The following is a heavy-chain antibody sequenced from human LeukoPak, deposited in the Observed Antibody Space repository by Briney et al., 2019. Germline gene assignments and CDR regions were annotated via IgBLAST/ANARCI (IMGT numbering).Heavy chain of an antibody. CDR1: GFTVSSNF. Sequence: GGSLRLSCSASGFTVSSNFMSWVRQAPGKGLEWVSVIYSGDSTYYADSVKGRFTISRDNSKNTLYLQMNSLRAEDTAVYYCAKRPGTTYPDYWGQGTPVTVSS. J-gene: IGHJ4*02. CDR2: IYSGDST. CDR3: AKRPGTTYPDY. V-gene: IGHV3-53*01. D-gene: IGHD1-1*01.